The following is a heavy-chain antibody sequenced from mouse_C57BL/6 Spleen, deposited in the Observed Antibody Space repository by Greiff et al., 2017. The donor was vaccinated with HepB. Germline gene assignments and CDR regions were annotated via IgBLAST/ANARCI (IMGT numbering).Heavy chain of an antibody. CDR3: HCNPYYAMDY. D-gene: IGHD2-1*01. CDR2: IHPNSGST. J-gene: IGHJ4*01. Sequence: QVQLQQPGAELVKPGASVKLSCKASGYTFTSYWMHWVKQRPGQGLEWIGMIHPNSGSTNYNEKFKSKATLTVDKSSSTAYMQLSSLTSEDSAVYYCHCNPYYAMDYWGQGTSVTVSS. V-gene: IGHV1-64*01. CDR1: GYTFTSYW.